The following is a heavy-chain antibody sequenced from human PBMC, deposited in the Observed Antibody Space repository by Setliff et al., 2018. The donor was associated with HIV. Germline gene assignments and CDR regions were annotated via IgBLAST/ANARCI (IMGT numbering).Heavy chain of an antibody. Sequence: ESLKISCQASGYSFTTLWIAWVRQMPGKGLEWMGMVFPDDSDTRYSPSFQGQVSMSADKSINTAHLQWSSLKASDTAVYYCARSMGFKATTRLDFWGPGTLVTVSS. J-gene: IGHJ4*02. D-gene: IGHD3-10*01. CDR3: ARSMGFKATTRLDF. CDR2: VFPDDSDT. V-gene: IGHV5-51*01. CDR1: GYSFTTLW.